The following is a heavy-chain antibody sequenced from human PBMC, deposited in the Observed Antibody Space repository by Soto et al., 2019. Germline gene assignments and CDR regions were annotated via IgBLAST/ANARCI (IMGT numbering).Heavy chain of an antibody. V-gene: IGHV3-72*01. CDR1: GFTFSDHY. CDR3: ARRARDYYYMAV. Sequence: GGSLSLSCAASGFTFSDHYMDWVRQAPGKGLEWVGRTRNKANSYTTEYAASVKGRFTISRDDSKNSLYLQMNSLKTEDTAVYYCARRARDYYYMAVWGKGTTVTVSS. CDR2: TRNKANSYTT. J-gene: IGHJ6*03.